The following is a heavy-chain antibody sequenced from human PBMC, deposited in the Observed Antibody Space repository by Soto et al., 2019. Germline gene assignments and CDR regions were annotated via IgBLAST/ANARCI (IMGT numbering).Heavy chain of an antibody. CDR3: ANQQMGVLRALDD. V-gene: IGHV3-23*01. CDR2: IRETGNT. J-gene: IGHJ4*02. Sequence: GGSLRLSCAASGFTFSNYAMSCIRQAPGKGLEWVSTIRETGNTYYADSVRGRFATSRDNSENTLYLQMSSLRAEDTAVYYCANQQMGVLRALDDWGQGALVTVSS. CDR1: GFTFSNYA. D-gene: IGHD1-26*01.